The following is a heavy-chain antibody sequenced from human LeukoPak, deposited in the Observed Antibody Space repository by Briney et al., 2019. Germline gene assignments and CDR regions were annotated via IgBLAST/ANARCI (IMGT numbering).Heavy chain of an antibody. D-gene: IGHD3-10*01. J-gene: IGHJ6*02. CDR2: MSDSGSN. Sequence: SETLSLTCTVSGGSINNYYWSWIRQPPGKGLEWIGYMSDSGSNNYNPSLKSRVTISVDTSKNQFSLKLSSVTAADTAVYYCARVMYYYGSGSYYFGYGMDVWGQGTTVTVSS. V-gene: IGHV4-59*01. CDR1: GGSINNYY. CDR3: ARVMYYYGSGSYYFGYGMDV.